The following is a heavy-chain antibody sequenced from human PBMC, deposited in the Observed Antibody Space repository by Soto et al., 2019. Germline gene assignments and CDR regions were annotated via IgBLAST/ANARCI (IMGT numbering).Heavy chain of an antibody. Sequence: GQRLEWMGWINAGNGNTKYSQKFQGRVTITRDTSASTAYMELSSLRSEDTAVYYCARGYSSRWYYYFDYWGQGTLVSVSS. CDR3: ARGYSSRWYYYFDY. D-gene: IGHD6-13*01. V-gene: IGHV1-3*01. J-gene: IGHJ4*02. CDR2: INAGNGNT.